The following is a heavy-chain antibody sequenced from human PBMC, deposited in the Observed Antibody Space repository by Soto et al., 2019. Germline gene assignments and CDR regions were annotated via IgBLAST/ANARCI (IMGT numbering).Heavy chain of an antibody. D-gene: IGHD1-1*01. CDR3: AKGTSDNSYGAIRQ. Sequence: EVHLLESGGGLIEPGGSLRLSCAASGFTFSNYAMTWVRQAPGKGLEWVSVIRDGGSEIFYADSVKGRFTISRDNSKNMLYLQMNSLRAEDTAVYYCAKGTSDNSYGAIRQWGQGTLVTVS. CDR2: IRDGGSEI. V-gene: IGHV3-23*01. J-gene: IGHJ4*02. CDR1: GFTFSNYA.